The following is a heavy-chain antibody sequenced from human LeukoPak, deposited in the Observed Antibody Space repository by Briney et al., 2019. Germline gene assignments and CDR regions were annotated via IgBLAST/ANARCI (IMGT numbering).Heavy chain of an antibody. V-gene: IGHV3-21*01. CDR2: ISSSSSYI. D-gene: IGHD2-2*01. CDR3: ARDGGYCSSTSCFDYYYYYGMDV. CDR1: GFTFSSYS. Sequence: PGGSLRLSCAASGFTFSSYSMNWVRQAPGEGLEWVSSISSSSSYIYYADSVKGRFTISRDNDKNSLYLQMNSLRAEDTAVYYCARDGGYCSSTSCFDYYYYYGMDVWGQGTTVTVSS. J-gene: IGHJ6*02.